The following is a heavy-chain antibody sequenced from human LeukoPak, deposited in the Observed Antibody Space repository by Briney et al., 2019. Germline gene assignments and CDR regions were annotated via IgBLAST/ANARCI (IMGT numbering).Heavy chain of an antibody. CDR3: AKDLDYGGNSGRTF. Sequence: GGSLRLSCEASGLTFDIYSMSWVRQAPGKGLEGVSAISGSGGSTYYADSVKGRFTISRDNSKNTLYLQMNSLRAEDTAVYYCAKDLDYGGNSGRTFWGQGTLVTVSS. CDR2: ISGSGGST. V-gene: IGHV3-23*01. CDR1: GLTFDIYS. D-gene: IGHD4-23*01. J-gene: IGHJ4*02.